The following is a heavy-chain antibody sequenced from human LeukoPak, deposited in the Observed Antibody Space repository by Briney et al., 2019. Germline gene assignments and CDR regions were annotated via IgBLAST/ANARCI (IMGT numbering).Heavy chain of an antibody. D-gene: IGHD3-3*01. J-gene: IGHJ6*04. CDR1: GDTFSSYA. V-gene: IGHV1-69*13. CDR2: IIPIFGTA. CDR3: ARFWSGPTTSLDV. Sequence: SVKVSCKASGDTFSSYAISWVRQAPGQGLEWMGRIIPIFGTANYAQKFQGRVTITADESTSTAYMELSSLRSEDTAVYYCARFWSGPTTSLDVWGKGTTVTVSS.